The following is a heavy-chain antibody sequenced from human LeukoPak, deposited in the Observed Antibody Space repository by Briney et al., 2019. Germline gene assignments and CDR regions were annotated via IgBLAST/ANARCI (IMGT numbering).Heavy chain of an antibody. CDR1: GFTFSSYG. Sequence: GGSLRLSCAASGFTFSSYGMHWVRQAPGKGLEWVAYIQYDGSNEQYADSVKGRFSISRDSSKNILYLQLNSLRAEDTAVYYCARIRITLIVVVHDDAFDIWGQGTMVTVSS. J-gene: IGHJ3*02. CDR2: IQYDGSNE. V-gene: IGHV3-30*02. CDR3: ARIRITLIVVVHDDAFDI. D-gene: IGHD3-22*01.